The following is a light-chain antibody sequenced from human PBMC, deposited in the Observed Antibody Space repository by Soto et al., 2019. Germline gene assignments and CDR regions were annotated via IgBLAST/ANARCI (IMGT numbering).Light chain of an antibody. J-gene: IGKJ1*01. CDR1: QSVSCW. V-gene: IGKV1-5*03. Sequence: DIQMTQSPSTLSASVGDRVTITCRASQSVSCWLAWYQQKPGKAPNLLIYKTSSLQSGVPSRFSGSGSGTEFTLTISSLQPDDFATYYCQQYNSYPGTFGQGTKVEIK. CDR2: KTS. CDR3: QQYNSYPGT.